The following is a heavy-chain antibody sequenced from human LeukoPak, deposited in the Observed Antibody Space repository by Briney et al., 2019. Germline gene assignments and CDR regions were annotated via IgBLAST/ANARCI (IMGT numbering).Heavy chain of an antibody. J-gene: IGHJ3*02. Sequence: GASVKVSCKVSGYTLTELSMHWVRQAPGKGLEWMGGFDPEDGETIYAQKFQGRVTMTRDMSTSTVYMELSSLRSEDTAIYYCARDLVVVVAPLAQAGAFHIWGQGTMVTVSS. D-gene: IGHD2-15*01. V-gene: IGHV1-24*01. CDR1: GYTLTELS. CDR3: ARDLVVVVAPLAQAGAFHI. CDR2: FDPEDGET.